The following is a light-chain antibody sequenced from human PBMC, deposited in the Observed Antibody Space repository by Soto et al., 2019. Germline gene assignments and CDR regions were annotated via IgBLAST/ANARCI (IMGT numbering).Light chain of an antibody. V-gene: IGLV3-1*01. J-gene: IGLJ2*01. CDR3: QAWDSSTHVV. CDR2: QDT. Sequence: SYELTQPPSVSVSPGQTASITCSGDKLGSKYACWYQQKPGQSPVLVMYQDTKRPAGIPERFSGSNSGNTATLTISGTQAMDEAYYYCQAWDSSTHVVFGRGTKVTVL. CDR1: KLGSKY.